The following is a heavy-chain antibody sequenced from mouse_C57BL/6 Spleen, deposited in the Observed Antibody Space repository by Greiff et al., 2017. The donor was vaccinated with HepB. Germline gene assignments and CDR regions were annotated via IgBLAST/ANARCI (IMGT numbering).Heavy chain of an antibody. V-gene: IGHV1-69*01. D-gene: IGHD1-1*01. Sequence: QVQLQQPGAELVMPGASVKLSCKASGYTFTSYWMHWVKQRPGQGLEWIGEIDPSDSYTNYNQKFKGKSTLTVDKSSSTAYMQLRSLTSEDSAVYYCARSGYYGSSYYYAMDYWGQGTSVTVSS. CDR2: IDPSDSYT. CDR3: ARSGYYGSSYYYAMDY. CDR1: GYTFTSYW. J-gene: IGHJ4*01.